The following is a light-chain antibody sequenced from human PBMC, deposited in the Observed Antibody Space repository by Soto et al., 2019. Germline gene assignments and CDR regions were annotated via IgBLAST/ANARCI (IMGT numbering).Light chain of an antibody. CDR2: GAS. J-gene: IGKJ1*01. Sequence: DIVMTQSPATLSVSPGERATLSYRASQTVSSSLAWYQQRRGQAPRLLIFGASTRAPGIPARFSASGSGTEFTLTISSLQSEDFAIYYCQQYYDWPPWPFGQGTKVEIK. CDR1: QTVSSS. V-gene: IGKV3-15*01. CDR3: QQYYDWPPWP.